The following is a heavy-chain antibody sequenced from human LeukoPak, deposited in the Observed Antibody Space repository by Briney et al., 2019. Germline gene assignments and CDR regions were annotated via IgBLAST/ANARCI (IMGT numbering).Heavy chain of an antibody. CDR1: GFSFNTYG. D-gene: IGHD3-3*01. CDR3: AKKGGNYDYFGY. Sequence: GSLRLSCAASGFSFNTYGMHWVRQAPGKGLEWVAYIRYDGSTKYYADSVRGRFTISRDNSKNTLYLEMNSLRAEDTAVFYCAKKGGNYDYFGYWGQGNLVTVSS. J-gene: IGHJ4*02. CDR2: IRYDGSTK. V-gene: IGHV3-30*02.